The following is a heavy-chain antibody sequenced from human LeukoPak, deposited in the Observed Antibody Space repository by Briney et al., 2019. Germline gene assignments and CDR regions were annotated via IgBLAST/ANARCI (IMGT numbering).Heavy chain of an antibody. CDR2: IYYSGST. Sequence: PSETLSLTCTASGGSISSYYWNWIRQPPGKGLEWIGYIYYSGSTNYNPSLKSRVTISVDTSKNQFSLKLSSVTAADTAVYYCARRMVGAYYFDYWGQGILVTVSS. CDR3: ARRMVGAYYFDY. J-gene: IGHJ4*02. V-gene: IGHV4-59*08. CDR1: GGSISSYY. D-gene: IGHD1-26*01.